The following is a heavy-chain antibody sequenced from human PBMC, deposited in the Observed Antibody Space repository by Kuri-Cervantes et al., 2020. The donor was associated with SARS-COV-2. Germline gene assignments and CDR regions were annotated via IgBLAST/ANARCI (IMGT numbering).Heavy chain of an antibody. Sequence: GESLKISCKGSGYSFTSYGISWVRQAPGQGLEWMGWISAYNGNTNYAQKLQGRVTMTIDTSTSTAYMELSSLRSEDTAVYYCARETDFDVAARPWYYYYYMDVWGKGTTVTVSS. D-gene: IGHD6-6*01. CDR3: ARETDFDVAARPWYYYYYMDV. J-gene: IGHJ6*03. CDR2: ISAYNGNT. V-gene: IGHV1-18*01. CDR1: GYSFTSYG.